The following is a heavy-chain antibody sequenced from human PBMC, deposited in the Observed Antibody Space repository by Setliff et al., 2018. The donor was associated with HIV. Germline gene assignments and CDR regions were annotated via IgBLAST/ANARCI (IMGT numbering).Heavy chain of an antibody. D-gene: IGHD6-6*01. CDR1: AYTFNSYY. CDR3: ARDHIAARSVDY. J-gene: IGHJ4*02. Sequence: ASVKVSCKTSAYTFNSYYMHWIRQAPGQGLEWMGLIGPSGSSTTYAQNFQGRVTMSRDTSTNTVYMELSSLRSEDTAIYYCARDHIAARSVDYWGQGTLVTVS. CDR2: IGPSGSST. V-gene: IGHV1-46*02.